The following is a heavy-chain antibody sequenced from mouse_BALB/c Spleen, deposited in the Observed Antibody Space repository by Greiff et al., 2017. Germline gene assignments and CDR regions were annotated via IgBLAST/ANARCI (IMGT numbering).Heavy chain of an antibody. J-gene: IGHJ3*01. Sequence: EVKLVESGPGLVKPSQSLSLTCTVTGYSITSDYAWNWIRQFPGNKLEWMGYISYSGSTSYNPSLKSRISITRDTSKNQFFLQLNSVTTEDTATYYCAREAATGGFAYWGQGTLVTVSA. CDR3: AREAATGGFAY. CDR1: GYSITSDYA. D-gene: IGHD1-2*01. CDR2: ISYSGST. V-gene: IGHV3-2*02.